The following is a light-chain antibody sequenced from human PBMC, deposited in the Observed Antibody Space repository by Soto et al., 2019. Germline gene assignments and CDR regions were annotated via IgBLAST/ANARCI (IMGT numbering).Light chain of an antibody. J-gene: IGKJ5*01. CDR1: EDINSR. V-gene: IGKV1-12*01. Sequence: DIQMTQSPSSVSASVGDRVTISCRAREDINSRLAWYQQKPGNAPKLLIYAAFILQSGVPSRFSGYGSGTYFTLSISSLQPEDFATYYCQQADSFPITFGQGTRLEIK. CDR3: QQADSFPIT. CDR2: AAF.